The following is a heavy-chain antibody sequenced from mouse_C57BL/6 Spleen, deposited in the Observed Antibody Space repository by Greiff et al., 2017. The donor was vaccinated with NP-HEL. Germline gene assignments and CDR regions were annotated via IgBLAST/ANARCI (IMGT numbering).Heavy chain of an antibody. Sequence: EVQVVESGGGLVKPGGSLKLSCAASGFTFSSYAMSWVRQTPEKRLEWVATISDGGSYTYYPDNVKGRFTISRDNAKNNLYLQMSHLKSEDTAMYYCAREGDYDGVFYYFDYWGQGTTLTVSS. V-gene: IGHV5-4*01. D-gene: IGHD2-4*01. CDR2: ISDGGSYT. CDR3: AREGDYDGVFYYFDY. CDR1: GFTFSSYA. J-gene: IGHJ2*01.